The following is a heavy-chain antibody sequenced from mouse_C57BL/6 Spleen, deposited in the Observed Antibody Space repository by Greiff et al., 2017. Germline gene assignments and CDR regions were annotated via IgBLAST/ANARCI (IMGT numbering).Heavy chain of an antibody. D-gene: IGHD2-4*01. CDR2: FDPSDSYT. CDR1: GYTFTSYW. V-gene: IGHV1-69*01. J-gene: IGHJ3*01. CDR3: ARWRLGFAY. Sequence: QVQLQQPGAELVMPGASVKLSCKASGYTFTSYWMHWVKQRPGQGLEWIGEFDPSDSYTNYNQKFKGKSTLTVDKSSSTAYMQLSSLTSEDSAVYYCARWRLGFAYWGQGTLVTVSA.